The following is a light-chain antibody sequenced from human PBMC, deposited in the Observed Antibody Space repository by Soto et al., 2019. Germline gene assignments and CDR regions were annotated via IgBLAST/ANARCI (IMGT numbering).Light chain of an antibody. V-gene: IGLV2-14*01. CDR2: DVS. J-gene: IGLJ3*02. CDR1: SSDVGGYNY. Sequence: QSALTQPASVSGSPGQSITIPCTGTSSDVGGYNYVSWYQKHPGKAPKLMIYDVSNRPSGVSNRFSGSKSGNTASLTISGLQAEDEADYYCSSYTTKIPSCVFGGGTQLTVL. CDR3: SSYTTKIPSCV.